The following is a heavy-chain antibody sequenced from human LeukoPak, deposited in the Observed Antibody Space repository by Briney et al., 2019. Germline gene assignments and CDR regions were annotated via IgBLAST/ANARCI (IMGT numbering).Heavy chain of an antibody. CDR1: GYSFTSYW. CDR3: ARHSNYYDSSGYSTPVALDY. D-gene: IGHD3-22*01. Sequence: GESLKISCKGSGYSFTSYWIGWVRQMPGKGLEWMGIIYPGDSDTRYSPSFQGQVTISADKYISTAYLQWSSLKASDTAMYYCARHSNYYDSSGYSTPVALDYWGQGTLVTVSS. CDR2: IYPGDSDT. J-gene: IGHJ4*02. V-gene: IGHV5-51*01.